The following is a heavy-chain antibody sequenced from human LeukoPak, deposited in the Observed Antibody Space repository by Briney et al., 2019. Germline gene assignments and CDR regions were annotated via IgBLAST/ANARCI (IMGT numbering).Heavy chain of an antibody. CDR3: ARPYYYDSSGTKFDY. CDR1: GYTFTGYY. D-gene: IGHD3-22*01. V-gene: IGHV1-2*02. J-gene: IGHJ4*02. Sequence: ASVKVSCKASGYTFTGYYMHWVRQAPGQGLEWMGWINPNSGGINYAQKFQGRVTMTRDTSISTAYMELSRLRSDDTAVYYCARPYYYDSSGTKFDYWGQGTLVTVSS. CDR2: INPNSGGI.